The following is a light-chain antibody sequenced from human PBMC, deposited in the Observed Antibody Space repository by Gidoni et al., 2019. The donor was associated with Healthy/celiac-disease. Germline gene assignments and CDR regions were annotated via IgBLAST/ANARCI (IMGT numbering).Light chain of an antibody. CDR3: QSADSSGTQKV. CDR1: ALQKQY. Sequence: SYELTQPPSVSVSPGQTARITCSGDALQKQYAYWYQQKPGQAPVLVIYKDSERPSGIPERFSGSSSGTTVTLTISGVQAEDEADYYCQSADSSGTQKVFGGGTKLTVL. V-gene: IGLV3-25*03. CDR2: KDS. J-gene: IGLJ3*02.